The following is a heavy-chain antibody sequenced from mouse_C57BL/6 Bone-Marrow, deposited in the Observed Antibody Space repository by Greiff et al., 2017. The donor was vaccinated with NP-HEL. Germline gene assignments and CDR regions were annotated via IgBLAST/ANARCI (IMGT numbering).Heavy chain of an antibody. CDR2: INYDGSST. Sequence: EVKLVESEGGLVQPGSSMKLSCTASGLTFSDYYMAWVRQVPEKGLEWVANINYDGSSTYYLDSLKSRFIISRDNAKNILYLQMSSLKSEDTATYYCARDLGRYWYFDVWGTGTTVTVSS. J-gene: IGHJ1*03. D-gene: IGHD4-1*01. V-gene: IGHV5-16*01. CDR1: GLTFSDYY. CDR3: ARDLGRYWYFDV.